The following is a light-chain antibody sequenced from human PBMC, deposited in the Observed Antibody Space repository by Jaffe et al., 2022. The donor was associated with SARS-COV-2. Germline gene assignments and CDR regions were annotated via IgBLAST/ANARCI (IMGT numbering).Light chain of an antibody. CDR3: LQHKDFPHT. CDR2: SVS. V-gene: IGKV1-17*01. CDR1: QAIPTE. Sequence: DIQMTQSPSSLSASIGDRVTITCRASQAIPTELGWYQQKPGKAPKRLIYSVSSLQSGVPSRFSGSGSGTEFTLTISSLQPEDFATYYCLQHKDFPHTFGQGTKLEMK. J-gene: IGKJ2*01.